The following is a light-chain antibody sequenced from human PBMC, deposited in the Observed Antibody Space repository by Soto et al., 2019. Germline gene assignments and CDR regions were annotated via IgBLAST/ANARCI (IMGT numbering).Light chain of an antibody. V-gene: IGKV3-20*01. CDR1: HSVSSTY. Sequence: EIVLTQSPGTLSLSPGERATLSCRASHSVSSTYLAWYQQKPGQAPRLLIYGASSRATGIPDRFSGSGSGTAFTLTISRLEPEDFAVYYCQQYGNSPPYTFGQGTKLEIK. CDR3: QQYGNSPPYT. J-gene: IGKJ2*01. CDR2: GAS.